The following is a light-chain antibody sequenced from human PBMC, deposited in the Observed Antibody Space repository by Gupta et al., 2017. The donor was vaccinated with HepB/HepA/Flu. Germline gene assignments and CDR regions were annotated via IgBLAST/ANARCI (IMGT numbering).Light chain of an antibody. Sequence: EIVLTQSPATLSLSPGERATLSCRASQSISSYLAWYQQKPGQAPRLLIYEASNRATGIPARFSGSGSGTDFTLTISSLEPEDFAVYYCQQPSNSPPWTFGQGTKVEIK. V-gene: IGKV3-11*01. J-gene: IGKJ1*01. CDR2: EAS. CDR1: QSISSY. CDR3: QQPSNSPPWT.